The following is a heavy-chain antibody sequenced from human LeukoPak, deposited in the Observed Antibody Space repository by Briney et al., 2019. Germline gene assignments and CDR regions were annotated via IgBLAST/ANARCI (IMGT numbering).Heavy chain of an antibody. CDR1: GFDFSLYS. D-gene: IGHD2/OR15-2a*01. Sequence: GGSLRLSCAASGFDFSLYSMNWVRQAPGKGLEWVSYVGGVDPNIRYADSVKGRFTIPRHNSRNTLYLQMNSLRAEDTAVYYCARAVLLQAYYYGMDVWGQGTTVTVSS. CDR2: VGGVDPNI. CDR3: ARAVLLQAYYYGMDV. J-gene: IGHJ6*02. V-gene: IGHV3-48*01.